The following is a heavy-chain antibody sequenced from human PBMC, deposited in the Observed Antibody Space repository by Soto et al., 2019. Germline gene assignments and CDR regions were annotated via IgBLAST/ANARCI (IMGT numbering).Heavy chain of an antibody. CDR2: ISGSGGST. D-gene: IGHD2-21*02. CDR1: GFTFSSYA. CDR3: AKEPAYCGGDCYSSAFDI. Sequence: EVQLLESGGGLVQPGGSLRLSCAASGFTFSSYAMSWVRQAPGKGLEWVSAISGSGGSTYYADSVKGRFTISRDNSKNTLYLQMNSLRAADTAVYYCAKEPAYCGGDCYSSAFDIWGQGTMGTVSS. V-gene: IGHV3-23*01. J-gene: IGHJ3*02.